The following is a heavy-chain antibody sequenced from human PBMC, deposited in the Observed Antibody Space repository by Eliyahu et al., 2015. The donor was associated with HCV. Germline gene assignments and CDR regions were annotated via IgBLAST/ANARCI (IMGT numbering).Heavy chain of an antibody. D-gene: IGHD4-11*01. CDR2: IWYDGSNK. V-gene: IGHV3-33*01. Sequence: QVQLVESGGGVVQPGRSLRLSCAASGFPFSXXGMHWVRQAPGKGLEWVAVIWYDGSNKYYADSVKGRFTISRDNSKNTLYLQMNSLRAEDTAVYYCARVGHDYTVYYYYMDVWGKGTTVTVSS. J-gene: IGHJ6*03. CDR3: ARVGHDYTVYYYYMDV. CDR1: GFPFSXXG.